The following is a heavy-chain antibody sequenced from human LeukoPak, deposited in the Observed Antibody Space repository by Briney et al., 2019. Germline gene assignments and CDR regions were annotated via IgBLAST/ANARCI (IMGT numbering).Heavy chain of an antibody. CDR2: FYPGDSDT. D-gene: IGHD5-12*01. CDR3: ARAPKWLRFGWFDP. Sequence: GESPKISCKGPGYSFTSYWIGWVRQMPGKGLEWMGIFYPGDSDTRYSPSFQGQVTISAKKSNSTAYLQWSSLKASDTAMYYCARAPKWLRFGWFDPWGQGTLVTVSS. CDR1: GYSFTSYW. V-gene: IGHV5-51*01. J-gene: IGHJ5*02.